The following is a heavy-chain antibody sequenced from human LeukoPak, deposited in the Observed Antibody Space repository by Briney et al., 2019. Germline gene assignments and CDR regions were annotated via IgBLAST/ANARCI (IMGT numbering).Heavy chain of an antibody. V-gene: IGHV3-66*01. CDR3: AREAYSEMATIKRGRGYFDY. Sequence: GGSLRLSCAASGFTVSSNYMSWVRQAPGKGLEWGSVIYSGGSTYYADSVKGRFTISRDNSKNTLYLQMNSLRAEDTAVYYCAREAYSEMATIKRGRGYFDYWGQGTLVTVSS. CDR1: GFTVSSNY. CDR2: IYSGGST. J-gene: IGHJ4*02. D-gene: IGHD5-24*01.